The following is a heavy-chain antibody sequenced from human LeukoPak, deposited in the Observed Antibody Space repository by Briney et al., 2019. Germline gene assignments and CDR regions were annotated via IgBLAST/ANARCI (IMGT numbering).Heavy chain of an antibody. CDR1: GFTVSSNY. CDR2: IYSGGST. V-gene: IGHV3-53*01. J-gene: IGHJ6*02. D-gene: IGHD6-19*01. Sequence: GGSLRLSCAASGFTVSSNYMSWVRQAPGKGLEWVSVIYSGGSTYYADSVKGRFTISRDNSKNTLYLQMNSLRAEDTAVYYCAKSLYSSGSYYYYGMDVWGQGTTVTVSS. CDR3: AKSLYSSGSYYYYGMDV.